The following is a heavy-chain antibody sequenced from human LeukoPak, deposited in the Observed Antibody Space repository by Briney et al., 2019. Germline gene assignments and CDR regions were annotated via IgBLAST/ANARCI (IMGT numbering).Heavy chain of an antibody. D-gene: IGHD6-6*01. Sequence: SETLSLTSPVSGGSISSSSYYWGWIRRPPGKGLEWIGIIYYSGSTYYNPSLKSRVTISVDTSKNQFSLKLSSVTAADTAVYYCAREGVGYSSSSAGWFDPWGQGTLVTVSS. CDR3: AREGVGYSSSSAGWFDP. CDR1: GGSISSSSYY. CDR2: IYYSGST. V-gene: IGHV4-39*07. J-gene: IGHJ5*02.